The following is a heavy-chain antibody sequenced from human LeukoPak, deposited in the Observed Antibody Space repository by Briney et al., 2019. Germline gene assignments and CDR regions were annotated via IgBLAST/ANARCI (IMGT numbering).Heavy chain of an antibody. D-gene: IGHD3-3*01. V-gene: IGHV4-34*01. Sequence: SETLSLTCAVYGGSFSGYYWSWIRQPPGKGLEWVGEINHSGSTNYNPSLKSRVTISVDTSKNQFSLKLSSVTAADTAVYYCARGPYITIFGVVMKTDAFDIWGQGTMVTVSS. CDR2: INHSGST. J-gene: IGHJ3*02. CDR1: GGSFSGYY. CDR3: ARGPYITIFGVVMKTDAFDI.